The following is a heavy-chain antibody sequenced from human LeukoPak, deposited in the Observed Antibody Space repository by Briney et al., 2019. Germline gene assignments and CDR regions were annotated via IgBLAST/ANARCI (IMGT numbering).Heavy chain of an antibody. Sequence: PGGSLRLSCAASGFTFDDYAMHWVRQAPGKGLEWVSGISWSSGSIGYADSVKGRFTISRDNAKNSLYLQMNSLRAEDTALYYCAKDMDYYDSSGYPDYWGQGTLVTVSS. CDR3: AKDMDYYDSSGYPDY. D-gene: IGHD3-22*01. V-gene: IGHV3-9*01. CDR2: ISWSSGSI. CDR1: GFTFDDYA. J-gene: IGHJ4*02.